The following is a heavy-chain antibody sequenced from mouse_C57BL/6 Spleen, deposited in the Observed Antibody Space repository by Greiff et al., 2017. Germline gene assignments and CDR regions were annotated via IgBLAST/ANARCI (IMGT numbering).Heavy chain of an antibody. CDR3: ARRGDYYGSSHYYAMDY. V-gene: IGHV1-55*01. CDR2: IYPGSGST. Sequence: QVQLQQPGAELVKPGASVKMSCKASGYTFTSYWITWVKQRPGQGLEWIGDIYPGSGSTTYNEKFKSKATLTVDTSSSTAYRQLSSLISEDCAVYYCARRGDYYGSSHYYAMDYWGQGTSVTVSS. J-gene: IGHJ4*01. D-gene: IGHD1-1*01. CDR1: GYTFTSYW.